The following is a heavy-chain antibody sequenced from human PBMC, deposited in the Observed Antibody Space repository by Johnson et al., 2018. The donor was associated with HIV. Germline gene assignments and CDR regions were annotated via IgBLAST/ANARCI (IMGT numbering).Heavy chain of an antibody. CDR2: INSDGSSS. V-gene: IGHV3-74*02. D-gene: IGHD5-18*01. J-gene: IGHJ3*02. Sequence: MLLVESGGGLVKPGGSLRLSCAASGFTLSSYWMHWVRQVPGKGPVWVSRINSDGSSSAYADSVKVRFTISRDGAKNTLYLQMNSLRAEDTAVYYCAKNTAMVGDAFDIWGQGTMVTVSS. CDR3: AKNTAMVGDAFDI. CDR1: GFTLSSYW.